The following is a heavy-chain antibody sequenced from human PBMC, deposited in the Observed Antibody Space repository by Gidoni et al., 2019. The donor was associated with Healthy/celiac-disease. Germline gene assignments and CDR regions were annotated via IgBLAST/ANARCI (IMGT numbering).Heavy chain of an antibody. CDR2: IFSNDEK. CDR1: GFSLSNARMG. V-gene: IGHV2-26*01. D-gene: IGHD5-12*01. CDR3: ARIDSGYDYWGGYFDY. J-gene: IGHJ4*02. Sequence: QVTLKESGPVLVKPTETLTLTCTVSGFSLSNARMGVSWIRQPPGKALEWLANIFSNDEKSYSTSLKSRLTISKDTSKSQVVLTMTNMDPVDTATYYCARIDSGYDYWGGYFDYCGQGTLVTVSS.